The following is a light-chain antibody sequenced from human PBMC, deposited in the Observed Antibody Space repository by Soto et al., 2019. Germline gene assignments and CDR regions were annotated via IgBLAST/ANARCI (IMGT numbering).Light chain of an antibody. V-gene: IGKV3-20*01. CDR1: QSVRSNY. Sequence: EIVLMQSPGTLFLSPGERATLSCRASQSVRSNYLAWYQQKPGQAPRLLIYGASSRATDIPDRFSGSGSGTDFTLTISRLEPEDFAVYYCQQYSSIPPITFGQGTRLEI. CDR2: GAS. J-gene: IGKJ5*01. CDR3: QQYSSIPPIT.